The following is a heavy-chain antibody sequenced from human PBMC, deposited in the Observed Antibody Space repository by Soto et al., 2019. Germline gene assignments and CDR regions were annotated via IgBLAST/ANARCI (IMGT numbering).Heavy chain of an antibody. J-gene: IGHJ5*02. CDR3: ARDYVPRTHYYWFDP. Sequence: ASVKVSCKASGYTFTSYGISWVRQAPGQGLEWMGWISAYNGNTNYAQKLQGRVTMTTDTSTSTAYMELRSLRSDDTAVYYCARDYVPRTHYYWFDPWGQGTLVTVSS. V-gene: IGHV1-18*01. CDR2: ISAYNGNT. D-gene: IGHD3-16*01. CDR1: GYTFTSYG.